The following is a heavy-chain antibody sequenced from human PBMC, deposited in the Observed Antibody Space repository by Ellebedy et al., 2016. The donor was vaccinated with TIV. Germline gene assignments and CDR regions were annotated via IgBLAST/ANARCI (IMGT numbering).Heavy chain of an antibody. D-gene: IGHD3-10*01. Sequence: AASVKVSCKASGYTFTGYYLHWVRQAPGQGLEWMGWINPNSGGTNYAQKFQGRVTMTRDTSISTAYMALSRLRSDDTAGYYCARGGKKGHGLLWFGEYNTFDYWGQGTLVTVSS. V-gene: IGHV1-2*02. CDR2: INPNSGGT. CDR3: ARGGKKGHGLLWFGEYNTFDY. CDR1: GYTFTGYY. J-gene: IGHJ4*02.